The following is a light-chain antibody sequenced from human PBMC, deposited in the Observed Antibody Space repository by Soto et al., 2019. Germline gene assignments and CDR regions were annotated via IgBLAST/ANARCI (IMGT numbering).Light chain of an antibody. Sequence: IQMTQSPSSLSASVGDRVSITCRASQSIGTFLNWYQLKPGKPPRLLIYAASSLQSGVPSRFSGSGSGTDFTLAISSLQPEDFATYSCQQSYNSPQTFGRGTKVDIK. CDR2: AAS. J-gene: IGKJ1*01. CDR1: QSIGTF. V-gene: IGKV1-39*01. CDR3: QQSYNSPQT.